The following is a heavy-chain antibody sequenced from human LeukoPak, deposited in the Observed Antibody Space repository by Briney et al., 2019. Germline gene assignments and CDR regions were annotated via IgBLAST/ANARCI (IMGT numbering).Heavy chain of an antibody. CDR1: GGTFSSYA. Sequence: SVKVSRKASGGTFSSYAISWVRQAPGQGLEWMGGIIPIFGTANYAQKFQGRVTITTDESTSTAYMELSSLRSEDTAVYYCARGDLTNYYDSSGSFDYWGQGTLVTVSS. J-gene: IGHJ4*02. V-gene: IGHV1-69*05. CDR2: IIPIFGTA. CDR3: ARGDLTNYYDSSGSFDY. D-gene: IGHD3-22*01.